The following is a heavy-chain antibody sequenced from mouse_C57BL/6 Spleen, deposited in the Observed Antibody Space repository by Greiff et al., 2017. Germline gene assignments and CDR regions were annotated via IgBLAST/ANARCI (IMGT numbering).Heavy chain of an antibody. V-gene: IGHV1-22*01. CDR1: GYTFTDYN. CDR2: INPNNGGT. D-gene: IGHD2-10*01. J-gene: IGHJ1*03. Sequence: EVQLQQSGAELVKPGASVKLSCKASGYTFTDYNMHWVKQSPGKGLEWIGYINPNNGGTSYNQKFKGKATLTVDKSSSTAYMELRSLTSEDSAVYYDARSRAYYGNLWYFDVWGTGTTVTVSS. CDR3: ARSRAYYGNLWYFDV.